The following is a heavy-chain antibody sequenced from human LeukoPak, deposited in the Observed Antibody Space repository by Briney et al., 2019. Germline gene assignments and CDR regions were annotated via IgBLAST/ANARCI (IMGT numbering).Heavy chain of an antibody. CDR2: ISSSSSYI. CDR1: GFTFSIYS. Sequence: GGSLRLSCAASGFTFSIYSMNWVRQAPGKGLEWVSSISSSSSYIYYADSVKGRFTISRDNAKNSLYLQMNSLRAEDTAVYYCARDSYDILTGYNYFDYWGQGTLVTVSS. J-gene: IGHJ4*02. CDR3: ARDSYDILTGYNYFDY. V-gene: IGHV3-21*01. D-gene: IGHD3-9*01.